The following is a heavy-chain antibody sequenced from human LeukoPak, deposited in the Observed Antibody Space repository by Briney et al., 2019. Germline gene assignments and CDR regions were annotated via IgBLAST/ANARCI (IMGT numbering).Heavy chain of an antibody. J-gene: IGHJ4*02. V-gene: IGHV4-39*01. Sequence: SETLSLTCSVSAGSISSSSYYWGWIRQPPGKGLEWIGSVYYSGNSYYNPSLKSRVAISIDTSKNQFSLRLNSVTAADTAMYYCARHPRNYDYVWGSYRLYYFDFWGQGTLVTVSS. CDR1: AGSISSSSYY. D-gene: IGHD3-16*02. CDR3: ARHPRNYDYVWGSYRLYYFDF. CDR2: VYYSGNS.